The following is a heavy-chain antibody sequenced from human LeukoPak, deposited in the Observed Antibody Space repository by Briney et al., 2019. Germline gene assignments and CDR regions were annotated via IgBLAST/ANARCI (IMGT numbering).Heavy chain of an antibody. CDR1: AFTFSSYV. D-gene: IGHD1-26*01. Sequence: PGGSLRLSCAASAFTFSSYVMSWVRQAPGQGLEWVSTLTGSGGNTYYADSVKGRFTISRDNSKNTLYLQMNSLRAEDTAVYYCAKSRVGYDYWGQGTLVTVSS. J-gene: IGHJ4*02. CDR3: AKSRVGYDY. CDR2: LTGSGGNT. V-gene: IGHV3-23*01.